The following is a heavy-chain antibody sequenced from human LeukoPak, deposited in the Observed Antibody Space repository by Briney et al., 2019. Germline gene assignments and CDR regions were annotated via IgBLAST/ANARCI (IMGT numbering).Heavy chain of an antibody. CDR2: IYPGDSDT. J-gene: IGHJ6*03. D-gene: IGHD3-10*01. CDR3: ARHETYYYGSGSYLPYYYYYMDV. CDR1: GYSFTSYW. V-gene: IGHV5-51*01. Sequence: GESLKISCKGSGYSFTSYWIGWVRQMPGKGLEWMGIIYPGDSDTRYSPSFQGQVTISADKSISTAYLQWSSLKASDTAMYYCARHETYYYGSGSYLPYYYYYMDVWGKGTTVTVSS.